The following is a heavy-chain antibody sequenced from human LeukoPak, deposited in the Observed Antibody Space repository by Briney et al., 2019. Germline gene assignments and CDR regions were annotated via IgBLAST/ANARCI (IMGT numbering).Heavy chain of an antibody. CDR2: IYYSGST. V-gene: IGHV4-39*01. D-gene: IGHD6-25*01. CDR1: GGSISTNFYY. J-gene: IGHJ6*03. CDR3: ARHQGDSSGWNKYYYYIDV. Sequence: PSETLSLTCTVSGGSISTNFYYWGWIRQPPGKGLEWIGSIYYSGSTYYNPSLKSRVTISVDTSKHQFSLKLSSVTAADTAVYFCARHQGDSSGWNKYYYYIDVWGKGTTVTVSS.